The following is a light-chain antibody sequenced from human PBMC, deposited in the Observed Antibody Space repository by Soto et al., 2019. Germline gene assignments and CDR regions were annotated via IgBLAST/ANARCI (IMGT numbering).Light chain of an antibody. J-gene: IGKJ1*01. CDR3: EQYYIYAT. V-gene: IGKV1-5*03. CDR1: QTISNY. CDR2: RSS. Sequence: DIRMTQSPSTLSASVGDRVTITCRASQTISNYLTWYQQRPGKAPKLLIYRSSILQNGVPSRYSGSGSGTEFTHTISSLQSDHFATYYCEQYYIYATFGQGIRV.